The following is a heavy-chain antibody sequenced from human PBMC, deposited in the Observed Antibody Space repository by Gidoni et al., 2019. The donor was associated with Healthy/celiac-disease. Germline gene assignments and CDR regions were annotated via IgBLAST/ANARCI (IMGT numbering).Heavy chain of an antibody. CDR3: AMGKGLGYDSSGYYIY. V-gene: IGHV3-23*01. D-gene: IGHD3-22*01. CDR2: ISGSGGST. CDR1: GFTFSSYA. Sequence: EVQLLESGGGLVQPGGSLRLSCAASGFTFSSYAMSWVRQAPGKGLEWVSAISGSGGSTYYADSVKGRFTISRDNSKNTLYLQMNSLRAEDTAVYYCAMGKGLGYDSSGYYIYWGQGTLVTVSS. J-gene: IGHJ4*02.